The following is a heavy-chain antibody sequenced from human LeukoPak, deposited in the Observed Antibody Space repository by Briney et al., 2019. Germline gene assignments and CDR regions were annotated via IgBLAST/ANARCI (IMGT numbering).Heavy chain of an antibody. CDR1: GYSISSTYY. CDR3: ARLLTGWSPTRPNFDY. J-gene: IGHJ4*02. V-gene: IGHV4-39*01. Sequence: SETLSLTCTVSGYSISSTYYWGWIRQPPGKGLEWIGSIYYSGSTYYNPSLKSRVTISVDTSKNQFSLKLSSVTAADTAVYYCARLLTGWSPTRPNFDYWGQGTLVTVSS. CDR2: IYYSGST. D-gene: IGHD6-19*01.